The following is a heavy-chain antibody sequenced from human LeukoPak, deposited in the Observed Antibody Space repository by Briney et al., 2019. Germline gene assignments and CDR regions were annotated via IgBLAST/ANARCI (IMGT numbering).Heavy chain of an antibody. J-gene: IGHJ4*02. CDR1: GFTFSSYA. D-gene: IGHD3-9*01. CDR2: ISGSGGST. V-gene: IGHV3-23*01. CDR3: APRKEDYDILTGYYNRGGFDY. Sequence: SGGSLRLSCAASGFTFSSYAVSWVRQAPGKGLEWVSSISGSGGSTFSADSVRGRLTISRDNSKNTLYLQMNSLRAEDTAVYYCAPRKEDYDILTGYYNRGGFDYWGQGTLVTVSS.